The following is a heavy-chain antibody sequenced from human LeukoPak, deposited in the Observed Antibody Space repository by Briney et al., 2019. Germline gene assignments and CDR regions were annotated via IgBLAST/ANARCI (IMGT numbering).Heavy chain of an antibody. J-gene: IGHJ4*02. D-gene: IGHD2-15*01. CDR3: ARVRGRAFDY. Sequence: KPSQTLSLTCTVSGGSISSGSYYWSWIRQPAGKGLEWIGYIYYSGSTNYNPSLKSRVTISVDTSKNQFSLQLSSVTAADTAVYYCARVRGRAFDYWGQGTLVTVSS. CDR2: IYYSGST. CDR1: GGSISSGSYY. V-gene: IGHV4-61*10.